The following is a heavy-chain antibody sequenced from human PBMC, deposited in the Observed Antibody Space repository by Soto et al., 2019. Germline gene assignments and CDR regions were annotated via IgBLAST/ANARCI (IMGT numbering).Heavy chain of an antibody. CDR3: ASSPRLTVTIYYFDY. CDR1: GYTFTSYA. J-gene: IGHJ4*02. V-gene: IGHV1-3*01. D-gene: IGHD4-17*01. Sequence: ASVKVSCKASGYTFTSYAMHWVRQAPGQGLEWMGWINAGNGNTKYSQKFQGRVTITRDTSASTAYMELSSLRSEDTAVYYCASSPRLTVTIYYFDYWGQGTLVTVSS. CDR2: INAGNGNT.